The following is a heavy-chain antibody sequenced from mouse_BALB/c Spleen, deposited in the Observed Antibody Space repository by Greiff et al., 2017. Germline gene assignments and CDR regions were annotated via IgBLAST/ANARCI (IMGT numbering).Heavy chain of an antibody. CDR1: GFTFSSFG. D-gene: IGHD2-4*01. CDR3: ARGDDYDRGYAMDY. CDR2: ISSGSSTI. J-gene: IGHJ4*01. Sequence: EVKLMESGGGLVQPGGSRKLSCAASGFTFSSFGMHWVRQAPEKGLEWVAYISSGSSTIYYADTVKGRFTISRDNPKNTLFLQMTSLRSEDTAMYYCARGDDYDRGYAMDYWGQGTSVTVSS. V-gene: IGHV5-17*02.